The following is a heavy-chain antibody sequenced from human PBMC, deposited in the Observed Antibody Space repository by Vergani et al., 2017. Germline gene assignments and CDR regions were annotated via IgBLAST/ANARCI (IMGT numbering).Heavy chain of an antibody. D-gene: IGHD3-10*01. J-gene: IGHJ4*02. CDR2: ISGSGGST. Sequence: VQLVESGGGVVQPGRSLRLSCAASGFTFSSYGMHWVRQAPGKGLEWVAVISGSGGSTYYADSVKGRFTISRSNSKNTLYLQMNSLRAEDTAVYYCAKATRITMVRGVIDYWGQGTLVTVSS. CDR1: GFTFSSYG. V-gene: IGHV3-23*04. CDR3: AKATRITMVRGVIDY.